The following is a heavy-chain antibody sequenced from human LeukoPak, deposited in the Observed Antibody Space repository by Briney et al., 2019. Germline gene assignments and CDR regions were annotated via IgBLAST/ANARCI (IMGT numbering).Heavy chain of an antibody. D-gene: IGHD2-21*02. V-gene: IGHV1-18*04. CDR3: TRVFARLLFDH. Sequence: ASVKVSCKAAGYTLTNYNISWVRQAPGQGLEWMGWISAYNGNTNYAQKLQGRVTMTTDTSTSTAYMELRSLRSDDTAVYYCTRVFARLLFDHWGQGTLVTVSS. J-gene: IGHJ1*01. CDR1: GYTLTNYN. CDR2: ISAYNGNT.